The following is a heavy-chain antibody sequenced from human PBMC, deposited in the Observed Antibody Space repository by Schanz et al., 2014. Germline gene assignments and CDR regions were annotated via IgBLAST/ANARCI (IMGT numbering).Heavy chain of an antibody. CDR1: GFIVRSNY. CDR3: ARDRRNADLDY. D-gene: IGHD1-1*01. J-gene: IGHJ4*02. CDR2: ISSRSSHI. V-gene: IGHV3-21*01. Sequence: EVQLVESGGGLVQPGGSLRLSCAVSGFIVRSNYMTWVRQAPGKGLEWVSSISSRSSHIYYADSVKGRFTVSRDNAENALYLQMNSLRAEDTALYYCARDRRNADLDYWGQGTLVTVSS.